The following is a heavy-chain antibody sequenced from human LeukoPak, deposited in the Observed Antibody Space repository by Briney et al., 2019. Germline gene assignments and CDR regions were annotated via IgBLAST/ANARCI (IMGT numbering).Heavy chain of an antibody. D-gene: IGHD4-17*01. V-gene: IGHV4-39*01. CDR3: VFGHDYEGSRRVDY. CDR1: GGSISSSSSY. CDR2: IYYSGST. J-gene: IGHJ4*02. Sequence: PSETLSLTCTVSGGSISSSSSYWGWIRQPPGKGLEWIGSIYYSGSTYYNPSLKSRVTISVDTSKNQFSLKLSSVTAADTAVYYCVFGHDYEGSRRVDYWGQGTLVTVSS.